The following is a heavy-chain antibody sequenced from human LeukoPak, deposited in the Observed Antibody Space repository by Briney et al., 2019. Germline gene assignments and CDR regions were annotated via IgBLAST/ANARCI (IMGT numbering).Heavy chain of an antibody. D-gene: IGHD3-22*01. V-gene: IGHV4-59*01. J-gene: IGHJ4*02. Sequence: PSGPLSLPCTGSGGSIISYYWSWIRQPPGKGLEWIGYIYYSGSTNYNPSLKSRVTISVDTSKNQFSLKLSSVTAADTAVYYCARGEARTYYYDSSGYYFHYFDYWGQGTLVTVSS. CDR2: IYYSGST. CDR1: GGSIISYY. CDR3: ARGEARTYYYDSSGYYFHYFDY.